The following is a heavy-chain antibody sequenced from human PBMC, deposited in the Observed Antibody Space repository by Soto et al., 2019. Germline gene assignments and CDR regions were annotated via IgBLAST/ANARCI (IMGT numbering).Heavy chain of an antibody. CDR2: INPKTGGT. D-gene: IGHD1-26*01. CDR1: GGTLSDYA. V-gene: IGHV1-2*02. J-gene: IGHJ4*02. CDR3: ARDVVGSDYFDS. Sequence: ASVKVSCKASGGTLSDYAFSWVRQAPGQGLEWMGWINPKTGGTNYVQKFQGRVTMTRDTSITTAYMELSRLRSDDTAVYYCARDVVGSDYFDSWGQGTLVTVSS.